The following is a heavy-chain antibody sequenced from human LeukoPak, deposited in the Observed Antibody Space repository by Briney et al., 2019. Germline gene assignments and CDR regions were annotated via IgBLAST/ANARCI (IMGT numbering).Heavy chain of an antibody. CDR1: GFNFRDSA. V-gene: IGHV3-9*01. CDR2: ISWNSDNI. Sequence: GGSLRLSCAASGFNFRDSAMHWVRQVPGKGLEWVSSISWNSDNIDYVDSVKGRFTTSRDNAKNSLYLQMNSLRPEDTAFYYCAKEGSVCTNGICRYFDFWGQGALVTVSS. D-gene: IGHD2-8*01. J-gene: IGHJ4*02. CDR3: AKEGSVCTNGICRYFDF.